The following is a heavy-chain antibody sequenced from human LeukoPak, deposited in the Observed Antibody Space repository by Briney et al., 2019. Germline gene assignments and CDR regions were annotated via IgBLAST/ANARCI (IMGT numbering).Heavy chain of an antibody. J-gene: IGHJ6*03. V-gene: IGHV3-48*03. CDR1: GFTFSSYE. Sequence: PGGSLRLSCAASGFTFSSYEMNWVRQAPGKGLEWVSYISSSGSTIYYADSVKGRFTISRDNAKNSLYLQMNSLRAEDTAVYYCARDRTYYYGSGSFYYYYYMDVWGKGTTVTISS. CDR2: ISSSGSTI. D-gene: IGHD3-10*01. CDR3: ARDRTYYYGSGSFYYYYYMDV.